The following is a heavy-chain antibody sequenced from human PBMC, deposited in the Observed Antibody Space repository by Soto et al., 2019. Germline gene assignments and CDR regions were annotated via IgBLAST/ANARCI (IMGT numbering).Heavy chain of an antibody. D-gene: IGHD2-15*01. CDR3: ARGIRLVRGPRSGGTSFAFDI. CDR1: GGSFSGYY. V-gene: IGHV4-34*01. J-gene: IGHJ3*02. Sequence: QVQLQQRGAGLLKPSETLSLTCAVYGGSFSGYYWRWISQPPGKGLEWIGEINHSANTNYNPSLKRRVTIAVDTSKDKFSLKLSSVTAADTAVYYCARGIRLVRGPRSGGTSFAFDIWGQGTMVTVSS. CDR2: INHSANT.